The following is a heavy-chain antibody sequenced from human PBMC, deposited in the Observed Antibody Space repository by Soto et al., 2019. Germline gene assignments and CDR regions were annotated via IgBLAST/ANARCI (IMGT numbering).Heavy chain of an antibody. J-gene: IGHJ6*02. D-gene: IGHD3-10*01. Sequence: PVGSLRLSCAASGFTFSSYSMNWVRQAPGKGLEWVSSISSSSSYIYYADSVKGRFTISRDNAKNSLYLQMNSLRAEDTAVYYCARARVTMVRGVFYYYGMDVWGQGTTVTVSS. CDR1: GFTFSSYS. CDR2: ISSSSSYI. V-gene: IGHV3-21*01. CDR3: ARARVTMVRGVFYYYGMDV.